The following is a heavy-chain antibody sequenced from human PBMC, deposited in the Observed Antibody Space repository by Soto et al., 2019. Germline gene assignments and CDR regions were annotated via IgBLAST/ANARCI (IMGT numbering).Heavy chain of an antibody. CDR2: ITSSSGYI. Sequence: PGGSLRLSCAASGFTFSTYTMNWVRQAPGKGLEWVSSITSSSGYIYYADSVEGRFTISRDNAENSLYLQMNSLRAEDTAVYYCARVSGYYYGMDVWGQGTTVTVSS. D-gene: IGHD3-10*01. V-gene: IGHV3-21*01. CDR3: ARVSGYYYGMDV. CDR1: GFTFSTYT. J-gene: IGHJ6*02.